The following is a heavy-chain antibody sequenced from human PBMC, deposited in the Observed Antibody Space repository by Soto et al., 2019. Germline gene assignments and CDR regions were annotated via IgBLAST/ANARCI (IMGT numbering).Heavy chain of an antibody. Sequence: ASVKVSCQASGYTFTSYDINWVRQATGQGLEWMGWMNPNSGNTGYAQKFQGRVTMTRNTSIPTASMELSRLTSEDTAVYYYPRCEPSSSYSFYDGMDVWGQGTTVTVSS. J-gene: IGHJ6*02. D-gene: IGHD6-6*01. CDR1: GYTFTSYD. V-gene: IGHV1-8*01. CDR3: PRCEPSSSYSFYDGMDV. CDR2: MNPNSGNT.